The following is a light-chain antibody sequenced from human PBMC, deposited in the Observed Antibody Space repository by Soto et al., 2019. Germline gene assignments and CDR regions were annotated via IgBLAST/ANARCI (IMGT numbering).Light chain of an antibody. CDR3: SSYTSSRTDVV. J-gene: IGLJ2*01. Sequence: QSALTQPASVSGSPGQSITISCTGTSSDVGGYNYVSWYQQHPGKAPKLMIYEVSNRPSGVSNRFSGSKSGNTASLTISGLQADDEADYYCSSYTSSRTDVVFGGGTKVTVL. CDR2: EVS. V-gene: IGLV2-14*01. CDR1: SSDVGGYNY.